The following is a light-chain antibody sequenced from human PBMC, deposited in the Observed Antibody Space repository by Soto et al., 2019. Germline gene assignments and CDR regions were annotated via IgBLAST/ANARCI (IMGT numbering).Light chain of an antibody. Sequence: IVMTQSPATLSVTPGERATLSCRASQSVSNNLAWYQHKPGQAPRLLIYDASIRATGVPVRFSGSGSGTEFTLTVSSLQSEDFAVYYCQQYDNWPPWTLGQGTKVDIK. CDR1: QSVSNN. J-gene: IGKJ1*01. CDR3: QQYDNWPPWT. CDR2: DAS. V-gene: IGKV3-15*01.